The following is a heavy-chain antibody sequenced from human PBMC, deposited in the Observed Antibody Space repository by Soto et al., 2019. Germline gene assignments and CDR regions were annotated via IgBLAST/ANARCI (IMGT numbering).Heavy chain of an antibody. J-gene: IGHJ4*02. CDR2: IKTKTDGGTT. V-gene: IGHV3-15*01. CDR1: GFTFSTAW. Sequence: EMQLVESGGGLVKPGGSLRLSCTASGFTFSTAWMNWVRQAPGKGLEWVGRIKTKTDGGTTDYAAPVKGRFTISRDDSKNTLYLQMNSLKTEDTAVYYCTTGDVDTAMVDLWGQGTLVTVSS. CDR3: TTGDVDTAMVDL. D-gene: IGHD5-18*01.